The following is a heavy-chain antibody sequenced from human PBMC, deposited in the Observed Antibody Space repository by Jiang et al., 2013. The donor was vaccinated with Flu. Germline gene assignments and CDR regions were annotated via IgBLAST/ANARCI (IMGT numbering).Heavy chain of an antibody. CDR1: GYSISSGYY. CDR2: IYHSGST. CDR3: ARDGGDGGGSSGYLPFDY. V-gene: IGHV4-38-2*02. D-gene: IGHD3-22*01. J-gene: IGHJ4*02. Sequence: GSGLVKPSETLSLTCAVSGYSISSGYYWGWIRQPPGKGLEWIGSIYHSGSTYYNPSLKSRVTISVDTSKNQFSLKLSSVTAADTAVYYCARDGGDGGGSSGYLPFDYWGQGTLVTVSS.